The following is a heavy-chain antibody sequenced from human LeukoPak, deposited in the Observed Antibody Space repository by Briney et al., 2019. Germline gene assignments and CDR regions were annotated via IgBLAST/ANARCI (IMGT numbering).Heavy chain of an antibody. CDR2: ISSSSSTI. J-gene: IGHJ5*02. V-gene: IGHV3-48*04. CDR3: ARDIRYYGSGSYSP. D-gene: IGHD3-10*01. Sequence: GGSLRLSCTASGFAFSSYSMNWVRQAPGKGLEWVSYISSSSSTIYYADSVKGRFTISRDNAKNSLYLQMNSLRAEDTAVYYCARDIRYYGSGSYSPWGQGTLVTVSS. CDR1: GFAFSSYS.